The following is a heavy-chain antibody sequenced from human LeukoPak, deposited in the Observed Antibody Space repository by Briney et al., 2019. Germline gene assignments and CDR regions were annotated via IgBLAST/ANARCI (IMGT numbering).Heavy chain of an antibody. Sequence: PSETLSLTCAVSGYSISSGYYWGWIRQPPGKGLEWIGSIYHSGSTYYNPSLKSRVTISVDTSKNQFSLKLSSVTAADTAVYYCARESGASRFGYWGQGTLVTVSS. J-gene: IGHJ4*02. CDR1: GYSISSGYY. CDR2: IYHSGST. V-gene: IGHV4-38-2*02. D-gene: IGHD3-10*01. CDR3: ARESGASRFGY.